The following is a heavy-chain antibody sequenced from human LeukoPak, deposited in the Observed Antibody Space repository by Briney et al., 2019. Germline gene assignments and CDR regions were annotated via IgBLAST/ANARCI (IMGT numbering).Heavy chain of an antibody. D-gene: IGHD5-18*01. CDR3: ARSGGYRYAYSFDY. CDR1: GFTFSSYG. CDR2: ISYDGSNK. J-gene: IGHJ4*02. Sequence: GGSLRLSCAASGFTFSSYGMHWVRQAPGKGLEWVAVISYDGSNKYYADSVKGRFTISRDNAKNSLYLQMNSLRAEDTAVYYCARSGGYRYAYSFDYWGQGTLVTVSS. V-gene: IGHV3-30*03.